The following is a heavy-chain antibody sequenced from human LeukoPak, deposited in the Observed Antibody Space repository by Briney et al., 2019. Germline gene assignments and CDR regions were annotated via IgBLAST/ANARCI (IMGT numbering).Heavy chain of an antibody. D-gene: IGHD6-19*01. CDR2: IYSSGSD. Sequence: KPSDTLSLTCTVYGGSIINHYWSWIRQPAGKGLECIGRIYSSGSDNYSPSLKSRVSLSIDTSNTHFSLNLTSVTAAVTALYFCARDVRYASGWSTPESWGQGTLVTVSS. V-gene: IGHV4-4*07. CDR1: GGSIINHY. CDR3: ARDVRYASGWSTPES. J-gene: IGHJ5*02.